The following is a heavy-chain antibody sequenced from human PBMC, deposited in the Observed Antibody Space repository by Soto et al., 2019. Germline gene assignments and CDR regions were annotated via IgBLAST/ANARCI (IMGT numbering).Heavy chain of an antibody. J-gene: IGHJ6*02. CDR2: ISYDGSNK. CDR3: AKDARLVAAAGTAGYYYGMDV. CDR1: GFTFSSYG. V-gene: IGHV3-30*18. D-gene: IGHD6-13*01. Sequence: PGGSLRLSCAASGFTFSSYGMHWVRQAPGKGLEWVAVISYDGSNKYYADSVKGRFTISRDNSKNTLYLQMNSLRAEDTAVYYCAKDARLVAAAGTAGYYYGMDVWGQGTTVTVSS.